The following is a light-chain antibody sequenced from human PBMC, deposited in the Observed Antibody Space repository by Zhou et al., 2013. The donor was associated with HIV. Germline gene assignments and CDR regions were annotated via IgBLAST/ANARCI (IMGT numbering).Light chain of an antibody. J-gene: IGLJ1*01. CDR2: EVS. CDR3: WSYAGSPIHYV. CDR1: SSDVGSYNL. V-gene: IGLV2-23*02. Sequence: QSALTQPASVSGSPGQSITISCTGTSSDVGSYNLVSWYQQHPGKAPKLLISEVSKRPSGVSSRFSGSKSGNTASLTISGLQAEDEADYYCWSYAGSPIHYVFGRGTKVTVL.